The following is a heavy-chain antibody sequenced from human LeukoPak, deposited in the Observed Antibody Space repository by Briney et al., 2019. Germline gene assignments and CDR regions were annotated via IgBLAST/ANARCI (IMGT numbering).Heavy chain of an antibody. Sequence: HPGGSLRLSCAASGFTFNSYVMSWVRQAPGKGLEWVSAINGGGGNTYYADSVKGRFTISRDNSKNMVYLQMNTLRADDTAVYYCAGWSLPASYFDYWGQGTLVTVSS. CDR3: AGWSLPASYFDY. D-gene: IGHD2-21*01. V-gene: IGHV3-23*01. CDR1: GFTFNSYV. CDR2: INGGGGNT. J-gene: IGHJ4*02.